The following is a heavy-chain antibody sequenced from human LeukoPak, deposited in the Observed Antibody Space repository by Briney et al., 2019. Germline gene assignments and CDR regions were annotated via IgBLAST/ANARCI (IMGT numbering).Heavy chain of an antibody. Sequence: SETLSLTCTVSGGSISSSSYYWGWIRQPPGKGLEWIGSIYYSGSTYYNPSLKSRVTISVDTSKNQFSLKLSSVTAADTAVHYCARHANWLKLGTENWFDPWGQGTLVTVSS. CDR2: IYYSGST. D-gene: IGHD7-27*01. J-gene: IGHJ5*02. V-gene: IGHV4-39*01. CDR1: GGSISSSSYY. CDR3: ARHANWLKLGTENWFDP.